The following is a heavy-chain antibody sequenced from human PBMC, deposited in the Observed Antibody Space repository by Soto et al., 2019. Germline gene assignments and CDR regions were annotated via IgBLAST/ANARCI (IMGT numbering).Heavy chain of an antibody. CDR1: GYTFTSYD. V-gene: IGHV1-8*01. J-gene: IGHJ4*02. CDR2: MNPNSGST. D-gene: IGHD6-19*01. Sequence: QVQLVQSGAEVKKPWASVKVSCKASGYTFTSYDINWVRQATGQGLEWMGWMNPNSGSTGYAQKVQGRVTMTSNTSIRTAHMELRSLRSEDTAVYYCAGEYSSGWSKDWGQGTLVTVSS. CDR3: AGEYSSGWSKD.